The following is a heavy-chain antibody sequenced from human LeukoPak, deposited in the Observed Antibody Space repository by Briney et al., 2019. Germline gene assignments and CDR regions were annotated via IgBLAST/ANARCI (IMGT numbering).Heavy chain of an antibody. J-gene: IGHJ6*02. D-gene: IGHD1-1*01. CDR2: INPNSGGT. CDR3: AGTTNEYYYYGMDV. CDR1: GYTFTGYY. V-gene: IGHV1-2*02. Sequence: ASVKVSCKASGYTFTGYYMHWGRQAPGQGLEWMGWINPNSGGTNYAQKFQGRVTMTRDTSISTAYMELSRLRSDDTAVYYCAGTTNEYYYYGMDVWGQGTTVTVSS.